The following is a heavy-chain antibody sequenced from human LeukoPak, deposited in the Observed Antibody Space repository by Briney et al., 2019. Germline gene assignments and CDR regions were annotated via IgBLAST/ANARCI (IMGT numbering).Heavy chain of an antibody. CDR1: GYSISIGYY. CDR3: ARSGRIAVAGTFKH. Sequence: TSETLSLTCAVSGYSISIGYYWGWIRQPPGKGLEWIGSIYHSGSTYYNPSLKSRVTISVDTSKNQFSLKLSSVTAADTAVYYCARSGRIAVAGTFKHWGQGTLVTVSS. CDR2: IYHSGST. D-gene: IGHD6-19*01. V-gene: IGHV4-38-2*01. J-gene: IGHJ1*01.